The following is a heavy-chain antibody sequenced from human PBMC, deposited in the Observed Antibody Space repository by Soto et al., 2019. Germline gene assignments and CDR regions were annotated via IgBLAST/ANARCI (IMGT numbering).Heavy chain of an antibody. CDR3: AREGLVLVPSTVNSDYYYYAMDV. D-gene: IGHD2-2*01. CDR2: ITPRSATS. V-gene: IGHV1-69*12. J-gene: IGHJ6*02. CDR1: GDTFSTYT. Sequence: QVQLVQSGAEVKKPGSSVKVSCKAPGDTFSTYTITWVRQAPGQGLEWMGGITPRSATSNYAQKFQGRVTMTADESTSTVYMELSSLTSEDTAVYYCAREGLVLVPSTVNSDYYYYAMDVWGQGTTVTVSS.